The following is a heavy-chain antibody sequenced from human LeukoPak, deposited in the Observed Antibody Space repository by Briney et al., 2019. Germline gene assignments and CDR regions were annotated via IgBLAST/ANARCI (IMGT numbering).Heavy chain of an antibody. Sequence: GGSLRLSCAASGFTFSDYYMSWIRQAPGKGLEWVSYISSSGSTIYYADSVKGRFTISRDNAKNSLYLQMNSLRAEDTAVYYCARDPIAVASHFDYWGQGTLVTVPS. CDR1: GFTFSDYY. J-gene: IGHJ4*02. CDR3: ARDPIAVASHFDY. CDR2: ISSSGSTI. V-gene: IGHV3-11*01. D-gene: IGHD6-19*01.